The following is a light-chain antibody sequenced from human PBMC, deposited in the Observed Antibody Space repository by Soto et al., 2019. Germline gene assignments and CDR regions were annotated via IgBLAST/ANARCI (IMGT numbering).Light chain of an antibody. CDR1: QSVTNSF. CDR2: GAS. J-gene: IGKJ1*01. V-gene: IGKV3-20*01. Sequence: EIVLAQSPGTLSLSPGERATLSCRASQSVTNSFLAWYQQKPGQAPRLLIYGASRRATGIPDRFTGSGSGTDFTLTISRLEPEDFAMYYCQQFQSSLRTFGQGTKVEV. CDR3: QQFQSSLRT.